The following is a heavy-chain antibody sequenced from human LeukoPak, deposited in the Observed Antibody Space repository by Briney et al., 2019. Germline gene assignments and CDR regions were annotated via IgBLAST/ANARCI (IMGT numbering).Heavy chain of an antibody. D-gene: IGHD2-21*02. J-gene: IGHJ3*02. CDR1: GGSFSGYY. Sequence: PSETLSLTCAGYGGSFSGYYWSWIRQPPGKGLELIGEINHSGSTNYNPSLKSRVTISVDTSKNQFSLKLSSVTAADTAVYYCASSGRVVTASRASFDIWGQGTMVTVSS. CDR3: ASSGRVVTASRASFDI. CDR2: INHSGST. V-gene: IGHV4-34*01.